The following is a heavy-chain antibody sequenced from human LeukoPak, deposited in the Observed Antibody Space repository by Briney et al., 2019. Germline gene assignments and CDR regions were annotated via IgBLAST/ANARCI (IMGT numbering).Heavy chain of an antibody. CDR2: ITDSGSPI. J-gene: IGHJ6*02. V-gene: IGHV3-11*01. D-gene: IGHD4-23*01. CDR1: GFTFRDYN. CDR3: ARSIGLSGGGVDV. Sequence: PGVSLRLSCAASGFTFRDYNMNWLRQAPGKGLEGVSYITDSGSPIHYADSVNGRFTISRDNAKNSLYLQMNSLRAEDSAVYYCARSIGLSGGGVDVWGRGTTVTVSS.